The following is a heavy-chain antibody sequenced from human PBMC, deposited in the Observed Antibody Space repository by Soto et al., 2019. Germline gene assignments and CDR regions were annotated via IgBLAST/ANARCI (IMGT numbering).Heavy chain of an antibody. V-gene: IGHV1-18*01. D-gene: IGHD3-10*01. CDR3: ARVYRSTMVRRELSEY. CDR2: ISAYNGNT. CDR1: GYTFTSYG. Sequence: QVQLVQSGAEVKKPGASVKVSCTASGYTFTSYGISWVREAPGQGLELMGWISAYNGNTNYAQKLQGRVTMTTDTATSTSYMELRSLRSDDTAVYYCARVYRSTMVRRELSEYWGQGTLVTVSS. J-gene: IGHJ4*02.